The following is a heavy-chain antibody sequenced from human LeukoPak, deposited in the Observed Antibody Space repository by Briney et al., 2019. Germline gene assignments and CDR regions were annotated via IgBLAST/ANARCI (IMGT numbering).Heavy chain of an antibody. CDR3: ARSYEYYLGSGYGMDV. V-gene: IGHV3-48*03. D-gene: IGHD3-10*01. J-gene: IGHJ6*02. CDR1: GFTFSSYE. CDR2: ISSGGTTI. Sequence: GGSLRLSCAASGFTFSSYEMNWVRQAPGKGLEWVSYISSGGTTIYYADSVKGQFTISRDNARNSLYLQMNSLRAEDTAVYHCARSYEYYLGSGYGMDVWGQGTTVTVSS.